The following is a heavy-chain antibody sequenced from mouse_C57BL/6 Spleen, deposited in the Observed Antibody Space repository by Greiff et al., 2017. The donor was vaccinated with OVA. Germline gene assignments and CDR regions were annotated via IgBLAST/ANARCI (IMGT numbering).Heavy chain of an antibody. CDR2: IDPSDSYT. J-gene: IGHJ4*01. D-gene: IGHD2-10*02. CDR1: GYTFTSYW. V-gene: IGHV1-69*01. Sequence: QVQLQQPGAELVMPGASVKLSCKASGYTFTSYWMHWVKQRPGQGLEWIGEIDPSDSYTNYNQKFKGKSTLTVDKSSSTAYMQLSSLTSEDSAVYYCARRGGMNAMDYWGQGTSVTVSS. CDR3: ARRGGMNAMDY.